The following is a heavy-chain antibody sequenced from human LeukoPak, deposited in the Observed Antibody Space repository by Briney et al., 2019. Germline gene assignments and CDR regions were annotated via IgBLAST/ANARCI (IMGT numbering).Heavy chain of an antibody. CDR2: MNPNSGNT. CDR3: ARRTKWLSRFDP. V-gene: IGHV1-8*01. D-gene: IGHD3-22*01. CDR1: GYTFTSYD. Sequence: ASVKVSCKASGYTFTSYDINWVRQATGQGLEWMGWMNPNSGNTGYAQKFQGRVTMTRNTSISTAYMELSSLRSEDTAVNYCARRTKWLSRFDPWGLGTLVTVSS. J-gene: IGHJ5*02.